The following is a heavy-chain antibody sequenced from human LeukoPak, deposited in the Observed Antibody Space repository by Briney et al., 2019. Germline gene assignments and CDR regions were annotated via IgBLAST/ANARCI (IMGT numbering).Heavy chain of an antibody. Sequence: GGSLRLSCAASGFAVIDNYMNWVRQAPGKGLEWVAVIYSGGNTYYADYVAGRFTIPRDTATNQVYLPMNSVKADDTAVYYCAREDSGYGLHLDYWGQGTLVTVSS. D-gene: IGHD5-12*01. CDR2: IYSGGNT. CDR1: GFAVIDNY. V-gene: IGHV3-66*01. J-gene: IGHJ4*02. CDR3: AREDSGYGLHLDY.